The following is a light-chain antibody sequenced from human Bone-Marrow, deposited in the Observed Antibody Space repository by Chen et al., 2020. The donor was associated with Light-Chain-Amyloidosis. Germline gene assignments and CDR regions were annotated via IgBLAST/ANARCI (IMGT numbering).Light chain of an antibody. CDR2: DVI. Sequence: QSALTQPASVSGSPGQSTTVSCTGASSDVSWYQQHPGKAPKLVIYDVINRPSGVSSRFPGNKYGNTASLTISGTQAADEADYFGSSSATSNTWVFGGGTKLTVL. CDR3: SSSATSNTWV. J-gene: IGLJ3*02. V-gene: IGLV2-14*03. CDR1: SSDV.